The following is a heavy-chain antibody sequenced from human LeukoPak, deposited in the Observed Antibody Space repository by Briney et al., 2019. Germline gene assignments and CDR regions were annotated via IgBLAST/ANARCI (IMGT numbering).Heavy chain of an antibody. V-gene: IGHV4-39*01. CDR3: ATSGPGYYYGMDV. CDR2: IYYSGYT. Sequence: SETLSLTCTVSGGSISSSTYYWGWIRQLPGKGLEWIGSIYYSGYTYHNPSLESRVTMSVDTSKNQFSLKLASVTAADTAVYYCATSGPGYYYGMDVWGQGTTVTVSS. CDR1: GGSISSSTYY. D-gene: IGHD2-15*01. J-gene: IGHJ6*02.